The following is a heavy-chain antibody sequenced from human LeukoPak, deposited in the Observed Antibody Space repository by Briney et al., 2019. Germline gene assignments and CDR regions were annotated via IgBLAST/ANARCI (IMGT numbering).Heavy chain of an antibody. CDR2: IYHSGST. D-gene: IGHD3-22*01. CDR3: ARVGDYDSSGYVDY. Sequence: SETLSLTCTVSGYSISSGYYWGWIRQPPGKGLEWIGSIYHSGSTYYNPSLKSRVTISVDTSKNQFSLKLSSVTAADTAVYYCARVGDYDSSGYVDYWGQGTLVTVSS. CDR1: GYSISSGYY. J-gene: IGHJ4*02. V-gene: IGHV4-38-2*02.